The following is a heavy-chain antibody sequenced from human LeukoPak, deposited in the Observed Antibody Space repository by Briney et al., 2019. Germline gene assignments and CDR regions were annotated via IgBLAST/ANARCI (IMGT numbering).Heavy chain of an antibody. J-gene: IGHJ6*03. CDR3: ARLWDYGVLNFYYYMDV. CDR1: GGSFTSRSFY. D-gene: IGHD4-17*01. V-gene: IGHV4-39*01. Sequence: WETLTLTCTVSGGSFTSRSFYWGWIRQPPGKGLDWIGNFDSSGSTYYNPSLKSRVTISVDTSKDQFSLNMNSVTAADTAVYYCARLWDYGVLNFYYYMDVWGLGTAVTVSS. CDR2: FDSSGST.